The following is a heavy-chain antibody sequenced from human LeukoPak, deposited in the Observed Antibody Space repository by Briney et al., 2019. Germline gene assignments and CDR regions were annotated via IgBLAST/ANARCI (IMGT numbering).Heavy chain of an antibody. V-gene: IGHV3-23*01. J-gene: IGHJ4*02. CDR1: GFTFSSYA. Sequence: PGGSLRLSCAASGFTFSSYAMSWVRQAPGKGLEWVSAISGSGGSTYYADSVKGRFTISRDNSKNTLYLQMNSLRAEDTAVYYCARGYFRSYGYWGILGYYFDYWGQGTLVTVSS. CDR2: ISGSGGST. D-gene: IGHD5-18*01. CDR3: ARGYFRSYGYWGILGYYFDY.